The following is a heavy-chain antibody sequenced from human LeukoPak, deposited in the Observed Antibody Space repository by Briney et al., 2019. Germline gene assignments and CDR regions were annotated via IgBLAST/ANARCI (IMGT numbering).Heavy chain of an antibody. J-gene: IGHJ6*03. Sequence: TGGSLRLSCAASGFTFSDYYMSWIRQAPGKGLEWVSYISSSGSTIYYADSVKGRFTISRDNAKNSLYLQMNSLRAEDTAVYYCARSYGSGSYDLYYYYMDVWGKGTTVTVSS. CDR2: ISSSGSTI. CDR3: ARSYGSGSYDLYYYYMDV. V-gene: IGHV3-11*04. D-gene: IGHD3-10*01. CDR1: GFTFSDYY.